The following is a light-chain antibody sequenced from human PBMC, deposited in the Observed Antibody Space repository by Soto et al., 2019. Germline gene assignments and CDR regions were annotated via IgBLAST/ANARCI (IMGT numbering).Light chain of an antibody. CDR2: GAS. CDR3: QQYNNWPYT. V-gene: IGKV3-15*01. CDR1: QSVGSD. J-gene: IGKJ2*01. Sequence: DMVMTQSPATLSVSPGEGATLSCRASQSVGSDLAWYQQKPGQAPRLLIYGASTRATGIAARFSGSASGTEFILTISSLQSEDFAVYYRQQYNNWPYTFGQGTKLEIK.